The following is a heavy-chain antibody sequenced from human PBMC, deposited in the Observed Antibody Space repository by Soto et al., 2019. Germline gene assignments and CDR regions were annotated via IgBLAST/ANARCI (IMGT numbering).Heavy chain of an antibody. V-gene: IGHV2-5*02. Sequence: QITLKESGPTLVNPTQTLTLTCTFSGFSLTTSGVVVGWIRQPPGKALEWLALIYWDDDKRYSPSLKNRLAITKDTSTNQVVLTMTNMDPVDTATYYCAHRRVHYASGWGGGVFDFWGQGTLVTASS. CDR3: AHRRVHYASGWGGGVFDF. J-gene: IGHJ4*02. D-gene: IGHD2-8*02. CDR2: IYWDDDK. CDR1: GFSLTTSGVV.